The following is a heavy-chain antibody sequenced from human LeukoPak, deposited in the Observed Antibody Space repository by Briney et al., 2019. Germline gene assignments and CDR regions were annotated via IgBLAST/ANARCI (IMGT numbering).Heavy chain of an antibody. V-gene: IGHV4-59*01. D-gene: IGHD3-22*01. Sequence: SETLSLICTVSGGFINSYYWSWIRQPPGKGLEWIGYIYYSKSTNYNPSLKSRVTISGDTSKNQFSLKLSSVTAADTAVYYCARGLSDSSGYYYGGRFDPWGQGTLVTDSS. J-gene: IGHJ5*02. CDR3: ARGLSDSSGYYYGGRFDP. CDR1: GGFINSYY. CDR2: IYYSKST.